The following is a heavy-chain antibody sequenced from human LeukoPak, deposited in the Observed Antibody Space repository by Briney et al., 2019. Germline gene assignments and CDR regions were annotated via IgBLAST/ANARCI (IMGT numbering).Heavy chain of an antibody. J-gene: IGHJ3*02. CDR2: IIPIFGTA. CDR1: GGTFSSYA. Sequence: ASVKVSCKASGGTFSSYAVSWVRQAPGQGLEWMGGIIPIFGTANYAQKFQGRVTITADESTSTAYMELSSLRSEDTAVYYCARARGAYYYDSSGYYSDAFDIWGQGTMVTVSS. V-gene: IGHV1-69*13. D-gene: IGHD3-22*01. CDR3: ARARGAYYYDSSGYYSDAFDI.